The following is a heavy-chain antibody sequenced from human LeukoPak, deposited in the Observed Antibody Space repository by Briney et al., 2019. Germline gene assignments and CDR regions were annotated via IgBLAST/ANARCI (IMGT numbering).Heavy chain of an antibody. V-gene: IGHV3-48*04. J-gene: IGHJ3*02. CDR1: GFTFRIFG. D-gene: IGHD3-3*01. Sequence: SGGSLRLSCAASGFTFRIFGLNWVRQAAGKGPEWVSYIDARSGITYYADSVQGRFTISRDDARESVFLQMDGLRVDDTAVYYCARTYDFGRGPPGDAFDNWGPGTWVIVSS. CDR2: IDARSGIT. CDR3: ARTYDFGRGPPGDAFDN.